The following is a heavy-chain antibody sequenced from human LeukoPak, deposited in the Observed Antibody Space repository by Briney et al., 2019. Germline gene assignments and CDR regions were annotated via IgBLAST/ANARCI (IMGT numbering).Heavy chain of an antibody. Sequence: SETLSLTCTVSGGSISSYYWSWIRQPAGKGLEWIGRIYSSGSTNYNPSLKSRVTMSVDTSKNQFSLKLSSVTAADTAVYYCARGYYDSSGYWNWLDPWGQGTLVTVSS. D-gene: IGHD3-22*01. J-gene: IGHJ5*02. CDR2: IYSSGST. V-gene: IGHV4-4*07. CDR1: GGSISSYY. CDR3: ARGYYDSSGYWNWLDP.